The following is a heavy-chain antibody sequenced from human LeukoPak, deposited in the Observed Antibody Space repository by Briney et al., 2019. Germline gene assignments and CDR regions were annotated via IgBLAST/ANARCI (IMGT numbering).Heavy chain of an antibody. Sequence: ASVKVSCKASGYIFTNYAMNWVRQAPGQGLEWMGITNTNTGNPTYAQGFTGRFVFSLDTSVSTAYLQSSSLKAEDTAVYYCAREHVKEDTAMVTWGGDQSLEFDYWGQGTLVTVSS. CDR2: TNTNTGNP. CDR3: AREHVKEDTAMVTWGGDQSLEFDY. CDR1: GYIFTNYA. V-gene: IGHV7-4-1*02. J-gene: IGHJ4*02. D-gene: IGHD5-18*01.